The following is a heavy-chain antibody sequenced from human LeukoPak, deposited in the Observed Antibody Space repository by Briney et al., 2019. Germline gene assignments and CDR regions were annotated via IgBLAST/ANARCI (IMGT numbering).Heavy chain of an antibody. CDR2: ISYDGSNK. J-gene: IGHJ6*02. CDR1: GFTFSSYG. V-gene: IGHV3-30*19. D-gene: IGHD3-3*01. Sequence: PGGSLRLPCAASGFTFSSYGVHWVRQAPGKGLEWVAVISYDGSNKYYADSVKGRFTISRDNSKNTLYLQTNSLRAEDTAVYYCARGPIFLEWLSLYYYYGMDVWGQGTTVTVSS. CDR3: ARGPIFLEWLSLYYYYGMDV.